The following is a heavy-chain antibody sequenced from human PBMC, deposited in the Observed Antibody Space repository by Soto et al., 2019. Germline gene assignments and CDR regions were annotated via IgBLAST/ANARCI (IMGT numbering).Heavy chain of an antibody. J-gene: IGHJ6*02. CDR1: GFPFSTYP. Sequence: GGSLRLSCAASGFPFSTYPMNWVRQAPGKGLEWVSGISGSGISTFYADSVKGRFTISRDNSNNTVFLQMNSLRAEDTAVYYCAKLPVTTAPYYYQGMDVWGQGTTVTVSS. V-gene: IGHV3-23*01. CDR3: AKLPVTTAPYYYQGMDV. CDR2: ISGSGIST. D-gene: IGHD4-4*01.